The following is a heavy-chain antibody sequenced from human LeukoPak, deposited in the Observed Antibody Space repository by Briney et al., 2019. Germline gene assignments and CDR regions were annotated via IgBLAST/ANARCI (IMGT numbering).Heavy chain of an antibody. CDR1: GFTFSSYE. CDR2: ISSSGSTI. J-gene: IGHJ4*02. D-gene: IGHD3-3*01. V-gene: IGHV3-48*03. CDR3: ARDLVRDYDFSNAFDY. Sequence: PGGSLRLSCAASGFTFSSYEMNWVRQAQGKGLEWVSYISSSGSTIYYADSVKGRFTISRDNAKNSLYMQMNSLRAEDTAVYYCARDLVRDYDFSNAFDYWGQGTLVTVSS.